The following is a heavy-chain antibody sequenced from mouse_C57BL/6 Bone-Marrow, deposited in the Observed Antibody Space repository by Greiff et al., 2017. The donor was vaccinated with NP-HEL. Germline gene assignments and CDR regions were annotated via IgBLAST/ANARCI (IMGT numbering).Heavy chain of an antibody. J-gene: IGHJ4*01. Sequence: QVQLQQPGAELVKPGASVKLSCKASGYTFTSYWMHWVKQRPGQGLEWIGMIHPNSGSTNYNEKFKSKATLTVDKSSSTAYMQLSSLTSEDSAVYYCARFPLYYYGSSPYYYAMDYWGQGTSVTVSS. CDR3: ARFPLYYYGSSPYYYAMDY. V-gene: IGHV1-64*01. D-gene: IGHD1-1*01. CDR2: IHPNSGST. CDR1: GYTFTSYW.